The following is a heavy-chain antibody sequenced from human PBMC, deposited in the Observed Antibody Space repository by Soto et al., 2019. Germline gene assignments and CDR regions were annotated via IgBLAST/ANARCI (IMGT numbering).Heavy chain of an antibody. D-gene: IGHD2-15*01. CDR2: ISAYNGNT. Sequence: ASVKVSCKASGYTFTSYGISWVRQAPGQGLEWMGWISAYNGNTNYAQKLQGRVTMTTDTSTSTAYMELRSLRSDDTAVYYCARVYCSGGSCHLGFGRYYYYMDVWGKGTTVTVSS. J-gene: IGHJ6*03. V-gene: IGHV1-18*01. CDR1: GYTFTSYG. CDR3: ARVYCSGGSCHLGFGRYYYYMDV.